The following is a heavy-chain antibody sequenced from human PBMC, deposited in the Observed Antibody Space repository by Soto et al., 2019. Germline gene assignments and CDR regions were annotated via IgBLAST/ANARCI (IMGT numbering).Heavy chain of an antibody. D-gene: IGHD3-10*01. CDR2: ISAVSTYI. Sequence: GGSLRLSCVASGFKFCSYGMYWVRQAPGKRLEWVSSISAVSTYIYYGDSVKGRFTISRDNAKNSMFLQMDSLTVEDAAVYYCARVANIKVGGIKNYYLDSWGQGIPVTVSS. CDR3: ARVANIKVGGIKNYYLDS. J-gene: IGHJ4*02. V-gene: IGHV3-21*01. CDR1: GFKFCSYG.